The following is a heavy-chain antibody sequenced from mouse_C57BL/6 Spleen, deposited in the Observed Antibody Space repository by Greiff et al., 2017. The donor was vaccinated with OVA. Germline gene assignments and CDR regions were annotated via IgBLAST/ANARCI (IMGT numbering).Heavy chain of an antibody. Sequence: QVQLQQSGAELVKPGASVKMSCKASGYTFTSYWITWVKQRPGQGLEWIGDIYPGSGSTNYNEKFKSKATLTVDTSSSTAYMQLSSLTSEDSAVYYCARGPIYYGNPWFAYWGQGTLVTVSA. J-gene: IGHJ3*01. V-gene: IGHV1-55*01. CDR2: IYPGSGST. CDR1: GYTFTSYW. CDR3: ARGPIYYGNPWFAY. D-gene: IGHD2-1*01.